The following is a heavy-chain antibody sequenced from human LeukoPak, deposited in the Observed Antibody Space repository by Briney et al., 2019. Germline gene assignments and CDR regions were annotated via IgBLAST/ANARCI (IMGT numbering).Heavy chain of an antibody. Sequence: SESLSLTCTVSGGSISSSYWSWIWQPPGKGLEWIGYIYYSGSTNYNPSLTSRVTISIDTPKNQFSLKLSSVTAADTAVYYCARHDGRSGYYSYFDYWGQGTLVTVSS. D-gene: IGHD3-22*01. CDR2: IYYSGST. J-gene: IGHJ4*02. CDR3: ARHDGRSGYYSYFDY. V-gene: IGHV4-59*08. CDR1: GGSISSSY.